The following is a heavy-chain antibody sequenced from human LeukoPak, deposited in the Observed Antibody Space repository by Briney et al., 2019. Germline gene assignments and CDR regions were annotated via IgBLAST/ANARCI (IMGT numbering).Heavy chain of an antibody. CDR1: GYTFTSYY. V-gene: IGHV1-46*01. J-gene: IGHJ4*02. CDR3: ARASGTPMITFGGVIVQYFDY. CDR2: INPSGGST. D-gene: IGHD3-16*02. Sequence: ASVEVSCKASGYTFTSYYMHWVRQAPGQGLEWMGIINPSGGSTSYAQKFQGRVTMTRDTSTSTVYMELSSLRSEDTAVYYCARASGTPMITFGGVIVQYFDYWGQGTLVTVSS.